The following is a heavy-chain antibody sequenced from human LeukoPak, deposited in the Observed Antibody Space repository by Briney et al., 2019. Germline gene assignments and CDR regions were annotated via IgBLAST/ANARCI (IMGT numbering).Heavy chain of an antibody. CDR2: INPDSGDT. Sequence: GASVKVSCKASGYTFTDYYMHWVRQAPGQGLEWMGWINPDSGDTNYAQNFQGRVTMTRDTSISTAYMELSRLRSDDTAVYYCARPFIETPSLGALDYWGQGTLVTVSS. D-gene: IGHD4-23*01. CDR1: GYTFTDYY. V-gene: IGHV1-2*02. J-gene: IGHJ4*02. CDR3: ARPFIETPSLGALDY.